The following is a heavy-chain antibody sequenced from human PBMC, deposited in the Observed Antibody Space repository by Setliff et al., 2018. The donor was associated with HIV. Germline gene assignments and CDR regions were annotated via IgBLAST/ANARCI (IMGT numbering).Heavy chain of an antibody. CDR3: ARAYEGSSPGGAFDI. CDR2: INHSGST. J-gene: IGHJ3*02. CDR1: GGSFSGYY. Sequence: SETLSLTCAVYGGSFSGYYWSWIRQPPGKGLEWIAEINHSGSTKYNPSPKSRVTISVDTSKNQFSLRLYSVTAADTAVYYCARAYEGSSPGGAFDIWGQGTMVTVSS. V-gene: IGHV4-34*01. D-gene: IGHD6-6*01.